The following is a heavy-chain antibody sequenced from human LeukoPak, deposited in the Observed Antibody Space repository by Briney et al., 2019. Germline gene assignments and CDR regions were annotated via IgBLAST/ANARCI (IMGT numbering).Heavy chain of an antibody. Sequence: GGSPRLSCAASGFTISSNYTNWVRQAPGKGLDWVSVISDGGSTYYADSVRGRFTISRDNSKNTLYLQMNSLRAEDTAVYYCAKDGRGRITIFGVVRDYYYMDVWGKGTTVTVSS. D-gene: IGHD3-3*01. CDR2: ISDGGST. V-gene: IGHV3-53*01. J-gene: IGHJ6*03. CDR1: GFTISSNY. CDR3: AKDGRGRITIFGVVRDYYYMDV.